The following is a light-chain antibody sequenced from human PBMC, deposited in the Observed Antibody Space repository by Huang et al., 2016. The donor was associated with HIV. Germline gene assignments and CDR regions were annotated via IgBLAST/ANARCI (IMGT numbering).Light chain of an antibody. J-gene: IGKJ3*01. CDR1: QSVSSGY. V-gene: IGKV3-20*01. CDR2: GAS. CDR3: QQYGSSPT. Sequence: EIVLTQSPGTLSFSPGDRATLSCRASQSVSSGYLAWYQQKPGQAPRLLIYGASSRATGIPDRFSGSGSGTYFTLTISILEPEVFAVYYCQQYGSSPTFGPGTKVDIK.